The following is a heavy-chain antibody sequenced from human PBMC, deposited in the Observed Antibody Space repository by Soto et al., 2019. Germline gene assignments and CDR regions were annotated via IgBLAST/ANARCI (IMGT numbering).Heavy chain of an antibody. CDR3: ARGLMTTPGY. Sequence: XXPLSLACGVYSGSFSGSYCGWIRQPTGKGLEWIGEINHSGSTNYNPSLTSRVSISVETSKNQFSLKLSSVTVADMDVYYCARGLMTTPGYWGQGTLVTVSS. V-gene: IGHV4-34*01. J-gene: IGHJ4*02. D-gene: IGHD2-15*01. CDR2: INHSGST. CDR1: SGSFSGSY.